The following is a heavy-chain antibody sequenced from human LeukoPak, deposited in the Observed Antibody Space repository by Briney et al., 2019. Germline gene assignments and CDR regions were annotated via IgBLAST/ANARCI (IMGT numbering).Heavy chain of an antibody. D-gene: IGHD3-3*01. J-gene: IGHJ4*02. Sequence: KPSGRRTRYAQKFPRTVTMTRPTSTSTVYMELSSLISEDTAVYYCARDHAIWLLSPYYFDYWGQGTLVTVSS. V-gene: IGHV1-46*01. CDR2: KPSGRRT. CDR3: ARDHAIWLLSPYYFDY.